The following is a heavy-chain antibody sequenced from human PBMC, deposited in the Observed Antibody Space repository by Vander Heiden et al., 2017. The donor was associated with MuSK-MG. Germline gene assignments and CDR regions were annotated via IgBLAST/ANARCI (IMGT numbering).Heavy chain of an antibody. V-gene: IGHV3-9*01. D-gene: IGHD6-19*01. J-gene: IGHJ4*02. Sequence: EVQLVESGGGLVQPGRSLRLSCAASVFTFDDYAMHWVRQAPGEGLEWVSGISWNSGSIGYADSVKGRFTISRDNAKNSLYLQMNSLRAEDTAFYYCAKEDSSGWYFYDYWGQGTLVTVSS. CDR3: AKEDSSGWYFYDY. CDR2: ISWNSGSI. CDR1: VFTFDDYA.